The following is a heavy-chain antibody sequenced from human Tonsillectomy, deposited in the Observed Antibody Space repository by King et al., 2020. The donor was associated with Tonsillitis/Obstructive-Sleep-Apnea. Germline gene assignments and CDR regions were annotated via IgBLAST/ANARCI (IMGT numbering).Heavy chain of an antibody. CDR1: GYTFTNYG. D-gene: IGHD3-22*01. J-gene: IGHJ4*02. Sequence: HVQLVESGAEVKKPGASVKVSCKASGYTFTNYGISWVRQAPGQGLEWVGWISAYNGHTNYAQKLQGRVTMTTDTSTSTAFMELMSLRSDDTAVYYCARDSMSHYFDSSAYYTFDYWGQGTLVTVSS. CDR3: ARDSMSHYFDSSAYYTFDY. V-gene: IGHV1-18*01. CDR2: ISAYNGHT.